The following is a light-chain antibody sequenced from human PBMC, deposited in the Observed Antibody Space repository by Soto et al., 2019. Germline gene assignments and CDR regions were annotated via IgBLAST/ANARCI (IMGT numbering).Light chain of an antibody. V-gene: IGLV2-14*01. CDR3: CSYTHAYTWV. J-gene: IGLJ3*02. Sequence: QSALTQPASVSGSPGQSISISCTGSSSDVGVHNFVSWYQHHPGKAPKVLIYGVTNRPSGVSNRFSGSKSGNTASLTISGLQAEDEADYSWCSYTHAYTWVFGGGTKLTVL. CDR1: SSDVGVHNF. CDR2: GVT.